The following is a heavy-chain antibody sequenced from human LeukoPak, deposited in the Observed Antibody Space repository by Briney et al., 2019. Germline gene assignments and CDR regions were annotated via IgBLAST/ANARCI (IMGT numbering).Heavy chain of an antibody. CDR2: ISTSSSYI. V-gene: IGHV3-21*01. CDR3: ARDKVNTGLDAFDI. CDR1: GFTFSSYA. Sequence: PGGSLRLSCAVSGFTFSSYAMSWVRQAPGEGLEWVSSISTSSSYIYYADSVKGRFTISRDNAKNSLYLQMNSLRAEDTAVYYCARDKVNTGLDAFDIWGPGTMVTVSS. J-gene: IGHJ3*02. D-gene: IGHD5-18*01.